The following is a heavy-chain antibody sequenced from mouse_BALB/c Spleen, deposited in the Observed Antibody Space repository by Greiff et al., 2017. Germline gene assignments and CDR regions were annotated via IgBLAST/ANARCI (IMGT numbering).Heavy chain of an antibody. CDR1: GYTFTSFD. CDR3: ARDNYGSS. CDR2: IFPGDGST. V-gene: IGHV1S56*01. Sequence: QVQLLESGAELVKPGASLKFSCTASGYTFTSFDINWVRQRPEQGLEWIGWIFPGDGSTKYNEKFKGKTTLTTDKSSSTAYLQLSRLTSEDSAVYFCARDNYGSSWGQGTTLTVSS. D-gene: IGHD1-1*01. J-gene: IGHJ2*01.